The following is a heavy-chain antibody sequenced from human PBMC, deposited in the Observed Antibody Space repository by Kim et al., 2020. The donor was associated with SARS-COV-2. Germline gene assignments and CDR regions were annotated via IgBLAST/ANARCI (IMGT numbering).Heavy chain of an antibody. Sequence: SETLSLTCTVSGGSISSGGYYWSWIRQHPGKGLEWIGYIYYSGSTYYNPSLKSRVTISVDTSKNQFSLKLSSVTAADTAVYYCARDHYRYDFWSGYYRWDWFDPWGQGTLVTVSS. J-gene: IGHJ5*02. D-gene: IGHD3-3*01. V-gene: IGHV4-31*03. CDR1: GGSISSGGYY. CDR2: IYYSGST. CDR3: ARDHYRYDFWSGYYRWDWFDP.